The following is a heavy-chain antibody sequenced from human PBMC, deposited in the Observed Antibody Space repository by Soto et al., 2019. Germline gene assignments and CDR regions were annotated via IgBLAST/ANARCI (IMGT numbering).Heavy chain of an antibody. J-gene: IGHJ6*02. CDR3: ARDGIWWFPGTLYYYGMDV. Sequence: PGGSLRLSCAASGFTFSSYGMHWVRQAPGKGLEWVAVIWYDGSNKYYADSVKGRFTISRDNSKNTLYLQMNSLRAEDTAVYYCARDGIWWFPGTLYYYGMDVWGQVTTVTVSS. V-gene: IGHV3-33*01. CDR1: GFTFSSYG. D-gene: IGHD2-15*01. CDR2: IWYDGSNK.